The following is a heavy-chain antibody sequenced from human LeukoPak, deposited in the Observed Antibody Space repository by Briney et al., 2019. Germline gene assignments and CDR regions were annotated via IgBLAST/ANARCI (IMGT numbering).Heavy chain of an antibody. V-gene: IGHV4-59*01. CDR1: DGSLSSYF. CDR3: ARSSVSGTYSGGY. Sequence: PSETLSLTCTVPDGSLSSYFWTWIRQPPGKGLDWIGYFYSSGSTNYNPSLKSRVTISLDTSKNQFSLKLSSVTTADTAIYYCARSSVSGTYSGGYWGQGTLVTVSS. J-gene: IGHJ4*02. CDR2: FYSSGST. D-gene: IGHD3-10*01.